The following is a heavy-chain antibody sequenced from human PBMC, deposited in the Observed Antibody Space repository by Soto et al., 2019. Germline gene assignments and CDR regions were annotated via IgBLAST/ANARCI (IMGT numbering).Heavy chain of an antibody. D-gene: IGHD4-17*01. V-gene: IGHV3-23*01. CDR3: AKDLPHYGVFDY. J-gene: IGHJ4*02. Sequence: GGSLRLSCAASGFTFSSYGMHWVRQAPGKGLEWVSAISGSGGSTYYADSVKGRFTISRDNSKNTLYLQMNSLRAEDTAVYYCAKDLPHYGVFDYWGQGTLVTVSS. CDR1: GFTFSSYG. CDR2: ISGSGGST.